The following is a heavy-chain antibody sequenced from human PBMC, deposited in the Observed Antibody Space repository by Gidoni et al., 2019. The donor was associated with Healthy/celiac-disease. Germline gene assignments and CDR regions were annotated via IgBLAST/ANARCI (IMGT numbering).Heavy chain of an antibody. J-gene: IGHJ6*02. Sequence: QVQLVESGGGVVQPGRSLTLSCSASGFTFSSYGMPWVRQAPGKGLEWVAVISYDGSNKYYADSVKGRFTISRDNSKNTLYLQMNSLRAEDTAVYYCVGSGSSYYYYYGMDVWGQGTTVTVSS. CDR3: VGSGSSYYYYYGMDV. CDR1: GFTFSSYG. CDR2: ISYDGSNK. V-gene: IGHV3-30*03. D-gene: IGHD3-10*01.